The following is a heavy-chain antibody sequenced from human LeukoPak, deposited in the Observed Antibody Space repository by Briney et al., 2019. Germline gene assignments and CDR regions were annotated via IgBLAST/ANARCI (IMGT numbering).Heavy chain of an antibody. CDR3: ARAGAAAAIFEN. D-gene: IGHD6-13*01. CDR2: IYTSGST. J-gene: IGHJ4*02. Sequence: SETLSLTCTVSGGSISSYYWSWIRQPAGKGLEWIGRIYTSGSTNYNPSLKSRVTMSVDTSKNQFSLRLNSVTAADTAVYYCARAGAAAAIFENWGQGTLVTVSS. CDR1: GGSISSYY. V-gene: IGHV4-4*07.